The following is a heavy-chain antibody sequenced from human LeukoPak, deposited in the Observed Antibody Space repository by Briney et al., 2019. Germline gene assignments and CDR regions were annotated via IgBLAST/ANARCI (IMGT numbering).Heavy chain of an antibody. V-gene: IGHV1-69*04. CDR3: ARDGAVAGRDAFDI. CDR1: GGTFSSYA. CDR2: IIPILGIA. D-gene: IGHD6-19*01. Sequence: SVKVSCKASGGTFSSYAISWVRQAPGQGLEWMGRIIPILGIANYAQKFQGRVTITADKSTSTAYMELSSLRSEDTAVYYCARDGAVAGRDAFDIWGQGTMVTVSS. J-gene: IGHJ3*02.